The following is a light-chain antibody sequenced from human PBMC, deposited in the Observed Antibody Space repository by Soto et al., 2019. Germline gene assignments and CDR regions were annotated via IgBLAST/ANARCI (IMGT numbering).Light chain of an antibody. J-gene: IGLJ1*01. Sequence: QSALTQPASVSGSPGQSITISCTGTSSYVGGYNYFSWYQQHPGKAPKLMIYDVSNRPSGASNRFSGSKAGNTASLTIYGLQAGDEADYYCSSYTSCSTLLHVFGTGPKVTVL. CDR1: SSYVGGYNY. CDR3: SSYTSCSTLLHV. CDR2: DVS. V-gene: IGLV2-14*01.